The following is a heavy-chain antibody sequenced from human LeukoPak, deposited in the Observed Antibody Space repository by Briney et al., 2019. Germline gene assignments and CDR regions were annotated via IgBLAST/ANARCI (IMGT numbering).Heavy chain of an antibody. CDR1: GGSMSSTSHY. CDR2: VYYSGST. CDR3: ARLGYSVSWTDC. J-gene: IGHJ4*02. D-gene: IGHD6-13*01. Sequence: SETLCLTCTVSGGSMSSTSHYWGWIRQPPGKGLEWIGSVYYSGSTYYNPSLKSRVTISVDTSKNQFSLRLSSVTATDMAVYFCARLGYSVSWTDCWGQGILVTVSS. V-gene: IGHV4-39*01.